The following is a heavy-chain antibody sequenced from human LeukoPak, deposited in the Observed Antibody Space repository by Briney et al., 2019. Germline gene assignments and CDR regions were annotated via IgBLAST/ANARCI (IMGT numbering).Heavy chain of an antibody. CDR2: LYYSGST. CDR3: ARGGPTYYYDSSGYPLDY. Sequence: SETLSLTCTVSGGSISSSSYYWGWIRQPPGKGLEWIGSLYYSGSTYYNPSLKSRVTMSVDTSKNQFSLKMNSATAADTAVYFCARGGPTYYYDSSGYPLDYWGQGTLVTVSS. D-gene: IGHD3-22*01. J-gene: IGHJ4*02. CDR1: GGSISSSSYY. V-gene: IGHV4-39*07.